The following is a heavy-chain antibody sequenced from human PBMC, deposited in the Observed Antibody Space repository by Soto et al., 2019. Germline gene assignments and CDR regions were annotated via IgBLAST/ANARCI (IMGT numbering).Heavy chain of an antibody. D-gene: IGHD5-18*01. V-gene: IGHV3-48*01. CDR2: ISSIISTI. CDR1: GFTFSSYS. J-gene: IGHJ4*02. Sequence: GSLRLSCAASGFTFSSYSMNWVRQAPGKGLEWVSYISSIISTIYYADSVKGRFTISRDNAKNSLYLQMNSLRAEDTAVYYCARDYSSYGPFDYWGQGTLVTVSS. CDR3: ARDYSSYGPFDY.